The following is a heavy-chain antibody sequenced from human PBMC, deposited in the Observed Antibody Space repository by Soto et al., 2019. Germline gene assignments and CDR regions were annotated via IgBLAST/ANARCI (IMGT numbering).Heavy chain of an antibody. CDR3: ATQTISYTWGV. D-gene: IGHD3-16*01. CDR2: LSRGDER. J-gene: IGHJ6*02. V-gene: IGHV4-4*02. Sequence: QVQLQESGPGLVKPSETLSLTCTVSGAPITTTKWWAWVRLPPGKGLEWIGELSRGDERSSNPSLEGRFTMSLDQSNNHCSLKLTSVTAADTAIYYCATQTISYTWGVWGRGTSVTVSS. CDR1: GAPITTTKW.